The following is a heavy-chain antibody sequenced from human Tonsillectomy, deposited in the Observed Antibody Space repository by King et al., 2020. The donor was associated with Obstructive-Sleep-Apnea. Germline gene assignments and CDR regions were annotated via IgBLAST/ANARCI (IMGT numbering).Heavy chain of an antibody. J-gene: IGHJ4*02. CDR3: ARAIYCSGGSCFHFDY. CDR1: GYTFTSYA. Sequence: QLVQSGAEVKKPGASVKVSCKASGYTFTSYAMHWVRQAPGQRREWMGWINAGNGNTKYSQTFQGRVTITRDTSASTAYMEPSSLGSEDTAVYYCARAIYCSGGSCFHFDYWGQGTLVTVSS. V-gene: IGHV1-3*01. CDR2: INAGNGNT. D-gene: IGHD2-15*01.